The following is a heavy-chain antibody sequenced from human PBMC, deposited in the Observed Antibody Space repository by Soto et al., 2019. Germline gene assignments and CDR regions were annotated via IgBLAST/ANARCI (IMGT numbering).Heavy chain of an antibody. CDR3: AIGGCNSDWYSAFDI. Sequence: EVQLVESGGGLVQPGGSLRLSCAATGFTFSTYWVHWVRQAPGKGLVWVSRINSDGSTTNYADSVKGRFTIYRDNAKNTLYLQMNRLRAEDAAVYYSAIGGCNSDWYSAFDIWGQVTMVSIS. CDR2: INSDGSTT. CDR1: GFTFSTYW. D-gene: IGHD6-19*01. J-gene: IGHJ3*02. V-gene: IGHV3-74*01.